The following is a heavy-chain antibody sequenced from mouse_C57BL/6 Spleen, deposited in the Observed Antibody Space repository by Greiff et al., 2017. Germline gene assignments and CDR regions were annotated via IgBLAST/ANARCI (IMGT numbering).Heavy chain of an antibody. J-gene: IGHJ4*01. CDR2: ISSGSSTI. CDR3: ARRAGAYCAMDY. Sequence: EVNVVESGGGLVKPGGSLKLSCAASGFTFSDYGMHWVRQAPEQGLEWVAYISSGSSTIYYADTVKGRFTISRDNAKNTLFLQMTSLRAEDKAMYYCARRAGAYCAMDYWGQGTSVTVSS. V-gene: IGHV5-17*01. CDR1: GFTFSDYG.